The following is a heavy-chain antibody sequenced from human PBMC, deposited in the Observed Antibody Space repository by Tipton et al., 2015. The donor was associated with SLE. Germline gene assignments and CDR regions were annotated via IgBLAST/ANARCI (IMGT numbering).Heavy chain of an antibody. J-gene: IGHJ4*02. D-gene: IGHD6-6*01. Sequence: GSLRLSCAASGFSLSSYWMHWVRHIPGKGLVWVSRMNSDGTYTNYADSVKGRFTISRDNAKNMLYLQMNSLRAEDTAVYYCTGGGATVAARLDSWGQGTLVTVSS. CDR2: MNSDGTYT. V-gene: IGHV3-74*01. CDR3: TGGGATVAARLDS. CDR1: GFSLSSYW.